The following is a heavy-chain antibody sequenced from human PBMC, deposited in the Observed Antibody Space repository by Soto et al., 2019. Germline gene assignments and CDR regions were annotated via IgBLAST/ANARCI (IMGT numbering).Heavy chain of an antibody. V-gene: IGHV4-31*03. CDR1: GGSISSGGYY. D-gene: IGHD6-13*01. Sequence: PSETLSLTCTVSGGSISSGGYYWSWIRQHPGKGLEWIGYIYYSGSTYYNPSLKSRVTISVDTSKNQFSLKLSSVTAADTAVYYCARAQGSSSWYGGYYYYYGVDVWGQGATVTVSS. J-gene: IGHJ6*02. CDR3: ARAQGSSSWYGGYYYYYGVDV. CDR2: IYYSGST.